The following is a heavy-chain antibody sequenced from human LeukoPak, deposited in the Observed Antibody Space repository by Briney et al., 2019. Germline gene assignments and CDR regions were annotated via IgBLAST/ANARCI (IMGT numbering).Heavy chain of an antibody. D-gene: IGHD5-18*01. V-gene: IGHV3-53*01. J-gene: IGHJ4*02. CDR1: GFTVSNNY. CDR2: IYGDGST. Sequence: PGGSLRLSCATSGFTVSNNYMSWVRQAPGKGLEWVSVIYGDGSTYYADSVKGRFTISRDNSKNTLHLQMSSLRVEDTAVYYCARDPRGITALVDYFDYWGQGTLVTVSS. CDR3: ARDPRGITALVDYFDY.